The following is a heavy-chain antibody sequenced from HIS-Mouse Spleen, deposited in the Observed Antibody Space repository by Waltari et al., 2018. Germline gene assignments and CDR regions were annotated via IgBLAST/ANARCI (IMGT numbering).Heavy chain of an antibody. CDR3: AREIPYSSSWYDWYFDL. J-gene: IGHJ2*01. CDR2: TYYSGST. Sequence: QLQLQESGPGLVKPSETLSRTCTVSGVSISSSSYYWGWIRQPPGKGLEWIGSTYYSGSTSYNPSLKSRVTISVDTSKNQFSLKLSSVTAADTAVYYCAREIPYSSSWYDWYFDLWGRGTLVTVSS. V-gene: IGHV4-39*07. CDR1: GVSISSSSYY. D-gene: IGHD6-13*01.